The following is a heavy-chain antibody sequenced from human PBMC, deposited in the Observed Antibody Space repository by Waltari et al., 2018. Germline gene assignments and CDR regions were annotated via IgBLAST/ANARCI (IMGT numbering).Heavy chain of an antibody. Sequence: QVQLQESGPGLVKSSETLSLTCSVSGCSLSDPFWSWVRQSPGKGLVWIGNVYYRGPTSYNPSLKSRVTISIDTSKNQFSLKLNSVTAADTAIYYCARMYYYDYYYGMDVWGQGTTVIVSS. CDR2: VYYRGPT. CDR3: ARMYYYDYYYGMDV. D-gene: IGHD3-10*01. CDR1: GCSLSDPF. J-gene: IGHJ6*02. V-gene: IGHV4-59*11.